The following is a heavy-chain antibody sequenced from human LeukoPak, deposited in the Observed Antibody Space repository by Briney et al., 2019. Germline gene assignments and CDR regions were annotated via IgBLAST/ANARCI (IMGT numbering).Heavy chain of an antibody. J-gene: IGHJ6*02. CDR1: GFTFSSYS. Sequence: GGSLRLSCAASGFTFSSYSMNWVRQAPGKGLEWVSYISSSSSTIYCADSVKGRFTISRDNAKNSLYLQMNSLRAEDTAVYYCARGGTVLYYYYGMDVWGQGTTVTVSS. D-gene: IGHD4-17*01. CDR2: ISSSSSTI. CDR3: ARGGTVLYYYYGMDV. V-gene: IGHV3-48*01.